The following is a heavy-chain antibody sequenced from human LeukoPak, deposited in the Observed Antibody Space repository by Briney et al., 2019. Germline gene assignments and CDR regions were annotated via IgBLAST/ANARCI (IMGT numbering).Heavy chain of an antibody. V-gene: IGHV1-18*01. CDR3: ARDRPWQQLASGYFDY. J-gene: IGHJ4*02. Sequence: ASVKVSCKASGYTFTSYGISWVRQAPGRGLEWMGWISAYNGNTNYAQKLQGRVTMTTDTSTSTAYMELRSLRSDDTAVYYCARDRPWQQLASGYFDYWGQGTLVTVSS. D-gene: IGHD6-13*01. CDR1: GYTFTSYG. CDR2: ISAYNGNT.